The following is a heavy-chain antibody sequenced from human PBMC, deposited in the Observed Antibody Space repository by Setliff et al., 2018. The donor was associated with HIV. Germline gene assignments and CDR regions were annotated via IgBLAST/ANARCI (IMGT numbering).Heavy chain of an antibody. CDR2: INPNSGGT. J-gene: IGHJ4*02. CDR3: ARGPYSGYTLDQ. D-gene: IGHD5-12*01. Sequence: GASVKVSCKASGYTFTDFYIHWVRQAPGQGLEWMGWINPNSGGTNYAQKFQGRLIVTRDTSTSTVYMELGSLRSEDTALYYCARGPYSGYTLDQWGQGTLVTVSS. V-gene: IGHV1-2*02. CDR1: GYTFTDFY.